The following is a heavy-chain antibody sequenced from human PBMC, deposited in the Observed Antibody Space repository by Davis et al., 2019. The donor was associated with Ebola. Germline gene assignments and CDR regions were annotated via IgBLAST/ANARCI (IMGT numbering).Heavy chain of an antibody. D-gene: IGHD6-19*01. Sequence: GGSLRLSCAASAFTFSNYGMHWVRQAPGKGLEWVAVISYDGSNKYYADSVKGRFTISRDNSKNTLYLQMNSLRAEDTAVYYCAKVGLAGNWGQGTLVTVSS. V-gene: IGHV3-30*18. CDR1: AFTFSNYG. J-gene: IGHJ4*02. CDR2: ISYDGSNK. CDR3: AKVGLAGN.